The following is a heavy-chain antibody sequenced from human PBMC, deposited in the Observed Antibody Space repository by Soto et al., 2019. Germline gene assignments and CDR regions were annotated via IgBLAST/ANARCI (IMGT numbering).Heavy chain of an antibody. CDR3: AKGSFVGATSDFDY. CDR1: GFTFISYG. CDR2: ISGSGGST. Sequence: GGSLRLSCAASGFTFISYGMSWVRQAPGKGLEWVSAISGSGGSTYYADSVKGRFAISRDNSKNTLYLQMNSLRAEDTAVYYCAKGSFVGATSDFDYWGQGTLLTVSS. D-gene: IGHD1-26*01. V-gene: IGHV3-23*01. J-gene: IGHJ4*02.